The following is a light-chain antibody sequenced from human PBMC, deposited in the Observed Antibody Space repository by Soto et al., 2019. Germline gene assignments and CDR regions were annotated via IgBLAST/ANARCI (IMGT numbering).Light chain of an antibody. V-gene: IGKV3-20*01. CDR1: QSVNSN. CDR3: QEYGAFGGLT. Sequence: EIVMTQSPATLSVSPGERATPSCRASQSVNSNLAWYQQKPGQAPRLLISGASSRATGIPDRFSGSGFGTDFTLTISRLEPEDFAVYYCQEYGAFGGLTFGGGTKVDIK. CDR2: GAS. J-gene: IGKJ4*01.